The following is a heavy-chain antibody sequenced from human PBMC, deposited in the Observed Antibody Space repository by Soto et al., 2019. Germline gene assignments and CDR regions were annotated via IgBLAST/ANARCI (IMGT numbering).Heavy chain of an antibody. D-gene: IGHD2-21*02. Sequence: QGQLVESGGGVVQPGRSVRLSCAASGFTFSSYGMHWVRQAPGKGLEWVAVISYDGSNKYYADSVKGRFTISRDNSKNTLYLQMNSLRAEDTAVYYCAKLAYCGGDCYPRDWYFDLWGRGTLVTVSS. J-gene: IGHJ2*01. CDR1: GFTFSSYG. CDR3: AKLAYCGGDCYPRDWYFDL. CDR2: ISYDGSNK. V-gene: IGHV3-30*18.